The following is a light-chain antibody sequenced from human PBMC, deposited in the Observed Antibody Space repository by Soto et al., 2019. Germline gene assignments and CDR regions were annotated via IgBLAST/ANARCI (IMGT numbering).Light chain of an antibody. Sequence: QSALTQPPSASGSPGQSVTISCTGTSSDVGANNYVSWYQQHPGKAPKLMIYEVTKRPSGVPDRFSGSKSGNTASLTVSGLQAEDEADYYCSSYAGANRVFRTGTKLTVL. J-gene: IGLJ1*01. CDR2: EVT. CDR3: SSYAGANRV. CDR1: SSDVGANNY. V-gene: IGLV2-8*01.